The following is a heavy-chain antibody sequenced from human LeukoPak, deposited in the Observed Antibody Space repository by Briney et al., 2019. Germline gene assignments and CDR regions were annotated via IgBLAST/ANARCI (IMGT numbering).Heavy chain of an antibody. V-gene: IGHV3-23*01. D-gene: IGHD3-16*01. CDR2: ISGSDGTT. J-gene: IGHJ3*02. CDR3: VKALLGRVWGSYSHAFHI. Sequence: GGSLRLSCAASGFTFSTYAMSWVRQAPGKGLEWVSVISGSDGTTYYADSVKGRFTISRDNSKNTLYLQMNSLRPEDRAVYYCVKALLGRVWGSYSHAFHIWGQGTMVTVSS. CDR1: GFTFSTYA.